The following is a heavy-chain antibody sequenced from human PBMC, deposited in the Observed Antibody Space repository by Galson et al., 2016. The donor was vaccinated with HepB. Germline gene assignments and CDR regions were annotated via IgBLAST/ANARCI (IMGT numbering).Heavy chain of an antibody. D-gene: IGHD6-19*01. J-gene: IGHJ4*02. CDR3: ARGDSTGWYRFDS. CDR1: GGSISTYY. V-gene: IGHV4-59*01. Sequence: ETLSLTCIVSGGSISTYYWHWIRQPPGRGLEWIGYIYYSGSTNSNPSLKSRVTISVDTSKNQFSLKLSSVTAADTAVYFCARGDSTGWYRFDSWGQGTLVTVSS. CDR2: IYYSGST.